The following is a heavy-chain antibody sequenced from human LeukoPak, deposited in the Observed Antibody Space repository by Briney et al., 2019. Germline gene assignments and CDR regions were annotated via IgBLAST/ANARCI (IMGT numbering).Heavy chain of an antibody. V-gene: IGHV1-2*02. CDR3: ARDARADYDSSGAIDY. J-gene: IGHJ4*02. CDR1: GYTFTGYY. Sequence: ASVKVSCKASGYTFTGYYIHWVRQAPGQGFEWMGWINPNSGGTDYAQKFQGRVTVTRDTSISTAYMELSRLRSDDTAVYYCARDARADYDSSGAIDYWGQGTLVTDSS. D-gene: IGHD3-22*01. CDR2: INPNSGGT.